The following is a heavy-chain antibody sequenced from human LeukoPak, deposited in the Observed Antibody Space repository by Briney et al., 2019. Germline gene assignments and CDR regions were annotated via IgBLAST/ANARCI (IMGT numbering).Heavy chain of an antibody. CDR3: ARAGFITMVRGVNYYFDY. CDR2: IIPILGIA. CDR1: GGTFSSYT. J-gene: IGHJ4*02. D-gene: IGHD3-10*01. Sequence: SVKVSCKASGGTFSSYTISRVRQAPGQGLEWMGRIIPILGIANYAQKFQGRVTITADKSTSTAYMELSSLRSEDTAVYYCARAGFITMVRGVNYYFDYWGQGTLVTVSS. V-gene: IGHV1-69*02.